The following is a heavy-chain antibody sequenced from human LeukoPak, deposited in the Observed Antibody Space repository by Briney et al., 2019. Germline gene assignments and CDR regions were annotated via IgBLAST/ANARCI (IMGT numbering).Heavy chain of an antibody. Sequence: GGSLRLSCAASGVSFSTYGMHWVRQAPGKGLEWVAVISDDGSNKYYADSVKGRFTISRDNSKNTLYLQMNSLRGEDTAVYYCARDHAYAFDIWGQGTLVTVSS. CDR3: ARDHAYAFDI. CDR2: ISDDGSNK. D-gene: IGHD2-2*01. CDR1: GVSFSTYG. J-gene: IGHJ3*02. V-gene: IGHV3-30*03.